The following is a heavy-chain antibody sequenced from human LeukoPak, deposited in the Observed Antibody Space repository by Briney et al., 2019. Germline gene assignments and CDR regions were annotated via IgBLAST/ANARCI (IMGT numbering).Heavy chain of an antibody. Sequence: ASVTVSCKASGGTFSSYAISWVRQAPGQGLEWMGGIIPIFGTANYAQKFQGRVTITADKSTSTAYMELSSLRSEDTAVYYCARGTMVRGVIIPFDPWGQGTQVTVSS. CDR1: GGTFSSYA. V-gene: IGHV1-69*06. J-gene: IGHJ5*02. CDR2: IIPIFGTA. CDR3: ARGTMVRGVIIPFDP. D-gene: IGHD3-10*01.